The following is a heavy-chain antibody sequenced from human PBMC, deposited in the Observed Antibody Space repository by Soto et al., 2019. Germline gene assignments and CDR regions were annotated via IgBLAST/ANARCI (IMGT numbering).Heavy chain of an antibody. J-gene: IGHJ6*02. CDR3: ARGGGGYYYYGMDV. CDR2: ISYDGSNK. D-gene: IGHD2-15*01. V-gene: IGHV3-30-3*01. CDR1: GFTFSGYA. Sequence: GGSLRLSCAASGFTFSGYAMHWVRQAPGKGLEWVAAISYDGSNKYYADSVKGRFIISRDNSKNTLYLQMNSLRPEDTAVYYCARGGGGYYYYGMDVWGQGTTVTVSS.